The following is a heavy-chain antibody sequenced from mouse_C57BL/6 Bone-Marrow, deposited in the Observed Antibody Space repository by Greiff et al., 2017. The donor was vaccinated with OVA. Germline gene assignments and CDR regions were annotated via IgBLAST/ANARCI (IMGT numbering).Heavy chain of an antibody. V-gene: IGHV3-6*01. J-gene: IGHJ4*01. CDR3: ARGSGYYAMDY. CDR2: ISYDGSN. Sequence: EVKVEESGPGLVKPSQSLSLTCSVTGYSITSGYYWNWIRQFPGNKLEWMGYISYDGSNNYNPSLKNRISITRDTSKNQFFLKLNSVTTEDTATYYCARGSGYYAMDYWGQGTSVTVSS. CDR1: GYSITSGYY. D-gene: IGHD3-2*02.